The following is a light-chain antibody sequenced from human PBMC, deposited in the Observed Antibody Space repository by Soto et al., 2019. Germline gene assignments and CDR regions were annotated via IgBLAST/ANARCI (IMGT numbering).Light chain of an antibody. V-gene: IGLV1-40*01. CDR1: SSNIGAGYD. CDR3: QSYDSSPHNYV. CDR2: GNS. Sequence: QTVVTQPPSVSGAPGQRVTISCTGSSSNIGAGYDVHWYQQLPGTAPKLLIYGNSNRPSGVPDRFSGSKSGTSASLAITGLQAKDEADYYCQSYDSSPHNYVFGTGTKLTVL. J-gene: IGLJ1*01.